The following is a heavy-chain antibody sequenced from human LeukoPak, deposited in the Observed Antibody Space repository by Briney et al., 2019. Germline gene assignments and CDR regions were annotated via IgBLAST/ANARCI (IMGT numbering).Heavy chain of an antibody. CDR2: IYYSGST. CDR1: GGSISSYY. CDR3: ARVIVVVPPDDYYFDY. V-gene: IGHV4-59*01. D-gene: IGHD2-2*01. J-gene: IGHJ4*02. Sequence: SETLSLTCTVSGGSISSYYWSWIRQPPGKGLEWIGYIYYSGSTNYNPSLKSRVTISADTSKNQFSLKLSSVTAADTAVYYCARVIVVVPPDDYYFDYWGQGTLVTVSS.